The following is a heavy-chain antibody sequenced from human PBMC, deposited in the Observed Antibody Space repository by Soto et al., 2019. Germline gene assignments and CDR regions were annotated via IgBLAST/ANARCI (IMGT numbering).Heavy chain of an antibody. J-gene: IGHJ5*02. V-gene: IGHV3-23*01. CDR2: ISVSGGST. CDR1: RFTFSSYA. D-gene: IGHD2-2*01. Sequence: PGGALRLSWAASRFTFSSYAMCWVRQAPGKGLEWVSSISVSGGSTYYADSVKGRFTISRDNSKNTLYLQMNSLRAEDTAVYYCAKDGYSITRFKQPASWGKGTLAPV. CDR3: AKDGYSITRFKQPAS.